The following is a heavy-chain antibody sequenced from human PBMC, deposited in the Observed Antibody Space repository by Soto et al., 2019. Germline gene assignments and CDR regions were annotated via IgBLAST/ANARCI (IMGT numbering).Heavy chain of an antibody. CDR2: ISAYNGNT. D-gene: IGHD2-15*01. CDR1: GYTFTSYG. Sequence: QVQLVQSGAEVKKPGASVKVSCKDSGYTFTSYGISWVRQAPGQGLEWMGWISAYNGNTNYAQKLQGRVTMTTDTSTSTADMELRSLRSDDTAVYYCARGRGYCSGGSCPTRGWFDPWGQGTLVTVSS. J-gene: IGHJ5*02. V-gene: IGHV1-18*04. CDR3: ARGRGYCSGGSCPTRGWFDP.